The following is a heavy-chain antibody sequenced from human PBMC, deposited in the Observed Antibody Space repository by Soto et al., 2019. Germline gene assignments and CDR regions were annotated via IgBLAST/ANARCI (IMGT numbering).Heavy chain of an antibody. CDR2: IYYSGST. Sequence: SETLSLTCTVSGGSISSGGYYWSWIRQNPGKGLEWIGYIYYSGSTYYNPSLQSRVTISVDTSKNQFSLKLSSVTAADTAVYYCARIVVVTAIQHYYFDYWGQGTLVTVSS. D-gene: IGHD2-21*02. CDR3: ARIVVVTAIQHYYFDY. V-gene: IGHV4-31*03. J-gene: IGHJ4*02. CDR1: GGSISSGGYY.